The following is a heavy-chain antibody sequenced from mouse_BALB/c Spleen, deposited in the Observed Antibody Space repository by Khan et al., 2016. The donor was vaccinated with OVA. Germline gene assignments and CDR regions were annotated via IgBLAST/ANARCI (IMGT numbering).Heavy chain of an antibody. CDR2: INTETGEP. CDR1: GYTFTDYS. V-gene: IGHV9-2-1*01. CDR3: ASLTY. Sequence: QIQLVQSGPELKKPGETVNSSCKASGYTFTDYSMHWVKQAPGKGLKWMGWINTETGEPTYADDFKGRFAFSLETSASTAYLQIKNLTNEDTATYVCASLTYWGQGTLVTVSA. J-gene: IGHJ3*01.